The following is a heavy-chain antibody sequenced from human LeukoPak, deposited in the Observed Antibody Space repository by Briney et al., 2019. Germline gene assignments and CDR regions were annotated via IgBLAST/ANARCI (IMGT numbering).Heavy chain of an antibody. CDR3: AREEGATEQFDP. D-gene: IGHD1-26*01. Sequence: SETLSLTCTVSGGSISSQYWSWIRQPPGKGLEWIGYIYYSGSTSYNPSLKSRVTISVDTSKNQFSLKLSSVTAADTAVYYCAREEGATEQFDPWGQGTLVTVSS. J-gene: IGHJ5*02. CDR2: IYYSGST. V-gene: IGHV4-59*11. CDR1: GGSISSQY.